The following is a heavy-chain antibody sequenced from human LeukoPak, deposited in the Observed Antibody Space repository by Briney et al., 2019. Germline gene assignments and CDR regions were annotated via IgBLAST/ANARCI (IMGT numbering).Heavy chain of an antibody. CDR3: AHLNYYDSSGYPAPYYFDY. CDR2: ISGSGGGT. J-gene: IGHJ4*02. V-gene: IGHV3-23*01. Sequence: GGSLRLSCAASGFTFSSYAMSWVRQAPGKGLEWVSAISGSGGGTYYADSVKGRFTISRDNSKNTLYLQMNSLRAEDTAVYYCAHLNYYDSSGYPAPYYFDYWGQGTLVTVSS. D-gene: IGHD3-22*01. CDR1: GFTFSSYA.